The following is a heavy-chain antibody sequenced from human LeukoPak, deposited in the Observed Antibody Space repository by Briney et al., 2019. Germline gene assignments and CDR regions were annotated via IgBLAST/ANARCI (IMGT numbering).Heavy chain of an antibody. CDR2: IHQDGSLQ. D-gene: IGHD3-16*01. V-gene: IGHV3-7*01. CDR1: GFTFTSYW. CDR3: ARAGSSYVEAAY. J-gene: IGHJ4*02. Sequence: GGSLGLSCAASGFTFTSYWMTWVRQPPGRGLEWVANIHQDGSLQFYVDSVKGRFTVSRDDARNLLYLQMNGLRAEDTAVYYCARAGSSYVEAAYWGLGTLVTVSS.